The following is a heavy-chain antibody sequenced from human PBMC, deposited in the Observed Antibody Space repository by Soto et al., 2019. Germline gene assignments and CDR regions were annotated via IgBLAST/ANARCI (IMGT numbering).Heavy chain of an antibody. D-gene: IGHD6-19*01. CDR1: GFSLSTSGLG. CDR2: IYWNDDK. Sequence: QITLKESGPTLVRPTQTLTLTCTFSGFSLSTSGLGVGWIRQPPGKALEWLALIYWNDDKRYSPSLKARLTITKDPSKNQVVLTMTSMDPVDTATYYCAHRPSGWYLFDYWGQGTLVTVSS. V-gene: IGHV2-5*01. CDR3: AHRPSGWYLFDY. J-gene: IGHJ4*02.